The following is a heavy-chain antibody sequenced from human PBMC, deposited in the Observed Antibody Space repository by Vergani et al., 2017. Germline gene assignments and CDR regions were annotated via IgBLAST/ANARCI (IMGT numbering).Heavy chain of an antibody. CDR1: GFTFSNAW. CDR3: TTSRRQQLLAPTAI. V-gene: IGHV3-15*07. D-gene: IGHD6-13*01. Sequence: EVQLVESGGGLVKPGGSLRLSCAASGFTFSNAWMNWVRQAPGKGLEWVGRIKSKTDGGTTDYAAPVKGRFTISRDDSKNTLYLQMNSLKTEDTAVYYCTTSRRQQLLAPTAIWGQGTLVTVSS. CDR2: IKSKTDGGTT. J-gene: IGHJ4*02.